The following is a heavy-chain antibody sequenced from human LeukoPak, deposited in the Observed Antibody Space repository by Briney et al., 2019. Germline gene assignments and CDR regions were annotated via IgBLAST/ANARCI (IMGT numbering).Heavy chain of an antibody. Sequence: PSETLSLTCTVSGGSVSSGSYYWSWIRQPPGKGLEWIGYIYYSGSTNYNPSLKSRVTISVDTSKNQFSLKLSSVTAADTAVYYCAREGDYYDSRPDAFDIWGQGTMVTASS. CDR1: GGSVSSGSYY. D-gene: IGHD3-22*01. J-gene: IGHJ3*02. V-gene: IGHV4-61*01. CDR2: IYYSGST. CDR3: AREGDYYDSRPDAFDI.